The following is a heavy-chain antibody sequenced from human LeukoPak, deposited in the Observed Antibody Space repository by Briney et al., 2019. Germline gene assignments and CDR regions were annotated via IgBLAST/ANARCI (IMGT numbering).Heavy chain of an antibody. J-gene: IGHJ1*01. CDR2: ISLYNAKT. V-gene: IGHV1-18*01. D-gene: IGHD6-19*01. CDR1: GYTFTSYA. Sequence: ASVKVSCKASGYTFTSYAISWVRQAPGQGLDWMGWISLYNAKTNYAQKLQGRVTMTTDTSTSTAYMELMSLRSDDTAVYYCARLGVAGGPSSAEYLQHWGQGTLVTVSS. CDR3: ARLGVAGGPSSAEYLQH.